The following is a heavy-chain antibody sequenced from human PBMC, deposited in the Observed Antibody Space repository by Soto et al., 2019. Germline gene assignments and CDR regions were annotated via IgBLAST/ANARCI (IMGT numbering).Heavy chain of an antibody. J-gene: IGHJ6*02. CDR1: GGTFSRYA. D-gene: IGHD4-4*01. Sequence: QVQLVQSGAEVKKPGSSVKVSCEASGGTFSRYAISWVRQAPGQGLEWMGGIIPIFGTANYAQKFQGRVTITADDSTNTAYMELSSLRSEYTAVYYCSRAERPAPEAGVTTFYYYGLDVWGQGTTVTVSS. CDR2: IIPIFGTA. CDR3: SRAERPAPEAGVTTFYYYGLDV. V-gene: IGHV1-69*01.